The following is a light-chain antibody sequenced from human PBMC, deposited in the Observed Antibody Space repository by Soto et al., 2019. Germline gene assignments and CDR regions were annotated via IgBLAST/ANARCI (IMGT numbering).Light chain of an antibody. V-gene: IGKV1-5*03. Sequence: DIQLTQSPSTLSASVGDRVTITCRASPSISSWLAWYQQKPGKAPQLLIYKASRLESGVPSRFSGSGSGTEFTLTISSLQPDDVATYYCQQYNSYSYTFGQGTKLEIK. CDR2: KAS. CDR3: QQYNSYSYT. CDR1: PSISSW. J-gene: IGKJ2*01.